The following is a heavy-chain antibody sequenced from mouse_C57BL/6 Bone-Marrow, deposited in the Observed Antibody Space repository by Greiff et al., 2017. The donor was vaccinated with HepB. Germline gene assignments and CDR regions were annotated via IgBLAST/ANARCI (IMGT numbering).Heavy chain of an antibody. CDR1: GFSFNTYA. J-gene: IGHJ2*01. CDR2: IRSKSNNYAT. V-gene: IGHV10-1*01. CDR3: VSYYYGSRGYFDY. Sequence: EVQRVESGGGLVQPKGSLKLSCAASGFSFNTYAMNWVRQAPGKGLEWVARIRSKSNNYATYYADSVKDRFTISRDDSESMLYLQRNNLKTEDTAMYYCVSYYYGSRGYFDYWGQGTTLTVSS. D-gene: IGHD1-1*01.